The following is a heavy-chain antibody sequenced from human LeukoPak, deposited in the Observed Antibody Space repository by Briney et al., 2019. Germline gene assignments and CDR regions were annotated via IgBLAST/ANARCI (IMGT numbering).Heavy chain of an antibody. V-gene: IGHV4-39*01. CDR2: IYYSGST. J-gene: IGHJ4*01. D-gene: IGHD3-10*01. Sequence: PETFSLTCTVSGDSISTNSYYWGGIRQPPGKGVEWIGNIYYSGSTYYNPSLKSRVTISTNTDNNQFSLKLSSVTPADTAVYYCARSLPRGHYGSGTYYRIPHYFDCWGQRGLVSVSS. CDR1: GDSISTNSYY. CDR3: ARSLPRGHYGSGTYYRIPHYFDC.